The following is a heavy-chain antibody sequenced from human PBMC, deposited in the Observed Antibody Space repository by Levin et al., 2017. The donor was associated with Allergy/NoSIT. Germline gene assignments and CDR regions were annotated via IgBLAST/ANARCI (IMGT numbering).Heavy chain of an antibody. CDR3: ARGSQGLITIFNNWFDP. V-gene: IGHV3-7*01. J-gene: IGHJ5*02. Sequence: GGSLRLSCAASGFTFSSYWMSWVRQAPGKGLEWVANIKQDGSEKYYVDSVKGRFTISRDNAKNSLYLQMNSLRAEDTAVYYCARGSQGLITIFNNWFDPWGQGTLVTVSS. D-gene: IGHD3-3*01. CDR2: IKQDGSEK. CDR1: GFTFSSYW.